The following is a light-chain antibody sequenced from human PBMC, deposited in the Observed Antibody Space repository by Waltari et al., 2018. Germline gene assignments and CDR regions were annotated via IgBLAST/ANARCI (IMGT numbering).Light chain of an antibody. CDR3: QQSYSTLYT. J-gene: IGKJ2*01. CDR2: AAS. V-gene: IGKV1-39*01. CDR1: QSISSY. Sequence: DIQMTQSPSSLSASVGDRVTIPCRAIQSISSYLNWYQQKPGKAPKHLIYAASSLQSGVPSRFSGSGSGTDFTLTISSLQPEDFATYYCQQSYSTLYTFGQGTKLEIK.